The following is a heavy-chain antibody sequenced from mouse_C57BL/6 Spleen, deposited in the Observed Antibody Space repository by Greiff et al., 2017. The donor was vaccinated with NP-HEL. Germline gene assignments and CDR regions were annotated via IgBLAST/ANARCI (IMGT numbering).Heavy chain of an antibody. CDR3: ARPSSGDPYAMDY. CDR1: GYTFTSYW. D-gene: IGHD3-2*02. J-gene: IGHJ4*01. CDR2: IYPGSGST. V-gene: IGHV1-55*01. Sequence: QVQLQQPGAELVKPGASVKMSCKASGYTFTSYWITWVKQRPGQGLEWIGDIYPGSGSTNYNEKFKSKATLTVDTSYRTAYIPLSLLPSEDSAVDYCARPSSGDPYAMDYWGQGTSVTVSS.